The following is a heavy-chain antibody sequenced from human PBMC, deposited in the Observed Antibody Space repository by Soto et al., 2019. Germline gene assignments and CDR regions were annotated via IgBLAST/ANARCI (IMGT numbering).Heavy chain of an antibody. CDR3: ARAYLPYYYYGMDV. V-gene: IGHV1-69*06. Sequence: SVKVSCKASGGTFSSYAISWVRQAPGQGLEWMGGIIPIFGTATYAQKFQGRVTITADKSTSTAYMELSSPRSEDTAVYYRARAYLPYYYYGMDVWGQGTTVTVSS. CDR2: IIPIFGTA. CDR1: GGTFSSYA. J-gene: IGHJ6*02.